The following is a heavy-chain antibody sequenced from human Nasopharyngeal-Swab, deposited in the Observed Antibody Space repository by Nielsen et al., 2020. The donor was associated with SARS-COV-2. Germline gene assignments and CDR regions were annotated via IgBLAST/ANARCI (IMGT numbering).Heavy chain of an antibody. J-gene: IGHJ5*02. CDR3: ARASGSSNWFDP. D-gene: IGHD3-10*01. CDR1: GSSISSCSY. Sequence: SDTLSLTCTVSGSSISSCSYWGLIRQPPGQGLDWIGYIYHSGSTYYNPSLKSRVTISVDRSKNQFSLKLSSVTAADTAVYYCARASGSSNWFDPWGQGTLVTVSS. CDR2: IYHSGST. V-gene: IGHV4-28*03.